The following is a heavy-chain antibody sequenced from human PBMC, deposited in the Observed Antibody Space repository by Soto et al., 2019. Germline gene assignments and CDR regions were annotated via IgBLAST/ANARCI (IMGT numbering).Heavy chain of an antibody. V-gene: IGHV3-21*01. CDR1: GFTFSSYS. D-gene: IGHD4-17*01. J-gene: IGHJ6*02. Sequence: EVQLVDSGGGLVKPGGSLRLSCAASGFTFSSYSMNWVRQAPGKGLEWVSSISSSSNYIYYADSVKGRFTISRDNAKNSLSLQMNSLRAEDTAVYYCVRTLGTTVSSGYFYGMDVWGQGTTVTVSS. CDR2: ISSSSNYI. CDR3: VRTLGTTVSSGYFYGMDV.